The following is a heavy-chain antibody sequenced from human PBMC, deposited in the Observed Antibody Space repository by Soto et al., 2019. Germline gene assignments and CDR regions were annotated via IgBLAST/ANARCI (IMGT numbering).Heavy chain of an antibody. J-gene: IGHJ4*02. V-gene: IGHV1-2*02. CDR1: GYTFTGYY. Sequence: ASVKVSCKASGYTFTGYYMHWVRQAPGQGLEWMGWINPNSGGTNYAQKFQGRVTMTRDTSISTAYMELSRLRSDDTAVYYCARVPSPGIVGATPPEDQRDHWGQVTMVTFSS. CDR3: ARVPSPGIVGATPPEDQRDH. D-gene: IGHD1-26*01. CDR2: INPNSGGT.